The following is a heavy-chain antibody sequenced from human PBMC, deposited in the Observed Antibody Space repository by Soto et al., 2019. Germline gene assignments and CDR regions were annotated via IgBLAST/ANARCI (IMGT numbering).Heavy chain of an antibody. V-gene: IGHV3-74*01. CDR2: INADGGST. Sequence: EVQLVASGGASVQPGGSLRLSCAASGFAFSSYWMHWVRQTPGKGLLWVARINADGGSTNYAESVKGRFTISRDNTKKTLYLQMDSLGAEDSAVYYCGIAWAFYESVDYWGQGTRIAVSS. J-gene: IGHJ4*02. D-gene: IGHD3-22*01. CDR1: GFAFSSYW. CDR3: GIAWAFYESVDY.